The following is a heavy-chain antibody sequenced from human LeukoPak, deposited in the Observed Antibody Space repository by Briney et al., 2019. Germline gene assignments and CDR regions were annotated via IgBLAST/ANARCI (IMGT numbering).Heavy chain of an antibody. Sequence: SETLSLTCTVSGGSISSSSYYWGWIRQHPGKGLEWIGYIYYSGSTYYNPSLKSRVTISVDTSKNQFSLKLSSVTAADTAVYYCARGDSRGYSYGYGYFDYWGQGTLVTVSS. D-gene: IGHD5-18*01. V-gene: IGHV4-31*03. CDR3: ARGDSRGYSYGYGYFDY. CDR2: IYYSGST. CDR1: GGSISSSSYY. J-gene: IGHJ4*02.